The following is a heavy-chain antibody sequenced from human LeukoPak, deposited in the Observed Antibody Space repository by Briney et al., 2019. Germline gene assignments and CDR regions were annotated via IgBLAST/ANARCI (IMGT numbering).Heavy chain of an antibody. CDR1: GGTFSSYA. J-gene: IGHJ5*02. V-gene: IGHV1-69*13. D-gene: IGHD6-19*01. Sequence: ASVKVSCKASGGTFSSYAISWVRQAPGQGLEWMGGIIPIFGTANYAQKFQGRVTITADESTSTAYMELSRLRSDDTAVYYCARGKYSSGWYYWFDPWGQGTLVTVSS. CDR2: IIPIFGTA. CDR3: ARGKYSSGWYYWFDP.